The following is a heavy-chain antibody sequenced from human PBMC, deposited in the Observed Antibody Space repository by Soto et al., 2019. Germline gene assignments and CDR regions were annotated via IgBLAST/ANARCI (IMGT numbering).Heavy chain of an antibody. V-gene: IGHV3-33*01. CDR1: GFTFSSYG. D-gene: IGHD3-16*01. CDR3: ATAAVCTVHS. J-gene: IGHJ5*02. CDR2: IWYDGSNK. Sequence: GSMRLSCEVSGFTFSSYGMHWVRQAPGKGLEWVAVIWYDGSNKYYADSVKGRFTISRDHSKNTLYLQMNSLRAEETAVYYCATAAVCTVHSWGQGPLVTVSX.